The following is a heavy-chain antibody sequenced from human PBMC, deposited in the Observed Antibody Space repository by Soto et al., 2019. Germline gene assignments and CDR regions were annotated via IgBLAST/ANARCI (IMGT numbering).Heavy chain of an antibody. D-gene: IGHD1-26*01. Sequence: VASVKVSCKASGYTFTGYYMHWVRQAPGQGLEWMGWINPNSGGTNYAQKFQGRVTMTRDTSISTAYMELSRLRSDDTAVYYCARVKGIVGALDAFDIWGQGTMATVSS. CDR2: INPNSGGT. CDR1: GYTFTGYY. V-gene: IGHV1-2*02. CDR3: ARVKGIVGALDAFDI. J-gene: IGHJ3*02.